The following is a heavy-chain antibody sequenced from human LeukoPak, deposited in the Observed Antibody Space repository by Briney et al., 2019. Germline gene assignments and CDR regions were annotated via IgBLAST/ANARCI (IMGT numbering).Heavy chain of an antibody. D-gene: IGHD6-19*01. Sequence: PGGSLRLSCAASGFTFSSYAMSWVRQAPGKGLEWVSAISGSGGSTYYADSVKGRFTISRDNSKNTLYLQMNSLRAEDTAVYYCTKERGGQWLVRVVDYWGQGTLVTVSS. CDR2: ISGSGGST. CDR3: TKERGGQWLVRVVDY. CDR1: GFTFSSYA. V-gene: IGHV3-23*01. J-gene: IGHJ4*02.